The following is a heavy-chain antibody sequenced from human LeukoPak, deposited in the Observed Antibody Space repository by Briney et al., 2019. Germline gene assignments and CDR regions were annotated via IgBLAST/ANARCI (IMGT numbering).Heavy chain of an antibody. CDR3: ARDIAAAYYGMDV. D-gene: IGHD6-13*01. J-gene: IGHJ6*02. CDR1: GYTFTGYY. Sequence: GASVKVSCKASGYTFTGYYMHWVRQAPGQGLEWMGWINPNSGDTNYAQKFQGRVTMTRDTSISTAYMELSRLRSDDTAVYYCARDIAAAYYGMDVWGQGTTVTVSS. CDR2: INPNSGDT. V-gene: IGHV1-2*02.